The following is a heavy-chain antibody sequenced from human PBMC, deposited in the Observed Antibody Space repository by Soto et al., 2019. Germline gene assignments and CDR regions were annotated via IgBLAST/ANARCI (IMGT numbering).Heavy chain of an antibody. Sequence: SLRLSCAASGFTFSSYGMHWVRQAPGKGLEWVAVISYDGSNKYYADSVKGRFTISRDNSKNTLYLQMNSLRAEDTAVYYCAKDLGVGVEQWLALDYWGQGTLVTVSS. D-gene: IGHD6-19*01. CDR1: GFTFSSYG. V-gene: IGHV3-30*18. J-gene: IGHJ4*02. CDR3: AKDLGVGVEQWLALDY. CDR2: ISYDGSNK.